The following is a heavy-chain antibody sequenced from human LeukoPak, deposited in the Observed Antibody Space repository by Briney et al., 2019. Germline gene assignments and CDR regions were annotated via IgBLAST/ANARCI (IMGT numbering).Heavy chain of an antibody. CDR2: ISSSSSYI. CDR3: ASSGTAMVKWFDP. CDR1: GFTFSSYS. Sequence: KTGGSLRLACAASGFTFSSYSMNWVRQAAGKGLEWVSSISSSSSYIYYADSVKGRFTISRDNAKNSLYLQMNSLRAEDTAVYYCASSGTAMVKWFDPWGQGTLVTVSS. D-gene: IGHD5-18*01. V-gene: IGHV3-21*01. J-gene: IGHJ5*02.